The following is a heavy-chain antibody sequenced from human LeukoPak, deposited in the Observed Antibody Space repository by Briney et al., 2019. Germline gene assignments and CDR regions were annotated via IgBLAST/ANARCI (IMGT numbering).Heavy chain of an antibody. CDR3: ARVTGTPWPNAFDI. Sequence: ASVKVSCKASGGTFSSYAISWVRQAPGQGLEWMGGIILIFGTANYAQKFQGRVTITADKSTSTAYMELSSLRSDDTAVYYCARVTGTPWPNAFDIWGQGTMVTVSS. J-gene: IGHJ3*02. V-gene: IGHV1-69*06. CDR2: IILIFGTA. D-gene: IGHD1-7*01. CDR1: GGTFSSYA.